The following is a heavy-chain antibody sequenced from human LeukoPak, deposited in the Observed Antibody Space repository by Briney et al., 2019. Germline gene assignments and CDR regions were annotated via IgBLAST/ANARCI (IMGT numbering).Heavy chain of an antibody. CDR2: IYYSGST. D-gene: IGHD5-18*01. CDR1: GGSISSYY. Sequence: SETLSLTCTVSGGSISSYYWSWIRQPPGKGLEWIGYIYYSGSTNYNPSLKSRVTISVDTSKNQFSLKLSSVTAADTAVYYCARGKTAMARGDYYYYMDVWGKGTTVTVSS. J-gene: IGHJ6*03. V-gene: IGHV4-59*01. CDR3: ARGKTAMARGDYYYYMDV.